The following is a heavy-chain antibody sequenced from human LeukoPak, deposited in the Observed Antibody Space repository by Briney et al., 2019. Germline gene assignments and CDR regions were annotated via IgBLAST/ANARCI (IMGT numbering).Heavy chain of an antibody. Sequence: GGSLRLSCAASGFTFSSYWVSWVRQAPGKGLEWVANIKQDGSEKYYVDSVKGRFTISRDNAKNSLYPQMNSLRAEDTAVYYCARAPSGIAVAGNYYFDYWGQGTLVTVSS. CDR1: GFTFSSYW. D-gene: IGHD6-19*01. CDR2: IKQDGSEK. CDR3: ARAPSGIAVAGNYYFDY. V-gene: IGHV3-7*01. J-gene: IGHJ4*02.